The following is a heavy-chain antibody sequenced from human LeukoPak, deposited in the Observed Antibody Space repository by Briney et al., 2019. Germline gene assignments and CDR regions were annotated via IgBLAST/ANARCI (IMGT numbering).Heavy chain of an antibody. D-gene: IGHD4-17*01. CDR1: GGSFSGYY. Sequence: SETLSLTCAVYGGSFSGYYWSWIRQPPGKGLEWIGEINHSGSTNYNPSLKSRVTISVDTSKNQFSLKLSSVTAADTAVYYCARGRVRLGWFDPWGQGTLVTVSS. J-gene: IGHJ5*02. CDR3: ARGRVRLGWFDP. V-gene: IGHV4-34*01. CDR2: INHSGST.